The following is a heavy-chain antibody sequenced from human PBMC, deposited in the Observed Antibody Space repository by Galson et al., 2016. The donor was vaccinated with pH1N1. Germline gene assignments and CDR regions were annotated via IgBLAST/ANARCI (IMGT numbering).Heavy chain of an antibody. J-gene: IGHJ6*03. V-gene: IGHV3-48*03. D-gene: IGHD2/OR15-2a*01. Sequence: SLRLSCAASGFIFYAYEMTWVRQAPGKGLEWLSYISTSGSDIYYADSVKGRFTFSRDNAKNSLVLQMNNLRVEDTAVYYCVRARLDKVNSWPPFSHYYYMDVWGKGTTVTVSS. CDR2: ISTSGSDI. CDR1: GFIFYAYE. CDR3: VRARLDKVNSWPPFSHYYYMDV.